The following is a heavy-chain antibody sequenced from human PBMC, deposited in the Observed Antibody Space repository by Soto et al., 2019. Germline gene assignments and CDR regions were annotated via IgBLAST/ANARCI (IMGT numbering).Heavy chain of an antibody. CDR1: GGSVSSDTYY. J-gene: IGHJ3*02. Sequence: SETLSLTCTVSGGSVSSDTYYWSWIRQPPGKGLEWIGYIYYSGSTNYNSSLKSRVTMSVDLSKNQFSLKLSSVTAADTAVYYCARIVTTMSDAFDIWGQATMVTVSS. CDR3: ARIVTTMSDAFDI. V-gene: IGHV4-61*01. CDR2: IYYSGST. D-gene: IGHD2-21*02.